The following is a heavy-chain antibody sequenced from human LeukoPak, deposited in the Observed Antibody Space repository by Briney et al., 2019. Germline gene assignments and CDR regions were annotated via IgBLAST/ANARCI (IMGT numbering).Heavy chain of an antibody. V-gene: IGHV3-74*01. CDR1: GFTFSSYW. D-gene: IGHD6-13*01. CDR3: ARSVPYGTTWYGRSDC. CDR2: IYSDGSSA. Sequence: GGSLRLSCAASGFTFSSYWMHWVRQAPGKGLVWVSRIYSDGSSATYADSVKGRFTISRDNAKNTLYLQMDSLRVEDTAIYYCARSVPYGTTWYGRSDCWGQGTQVTVSS. J-gene: IGHJ4*02.